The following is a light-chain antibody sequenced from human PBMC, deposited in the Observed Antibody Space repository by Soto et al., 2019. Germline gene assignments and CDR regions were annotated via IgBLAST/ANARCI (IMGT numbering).Light chain of an antibody. CDR1: SSDVGSYNL. Sequence: QSVLTQPASLSGSPGQSITISCTGTSSDVGSYNLVSWYQQHPGKAPKLMIYEGSKRPSGVSHRFSGSKSGNTASLTISGLQAEDEADYYCCSYAGSSTFAYVFGTGTKLTVL. CDR3: CSYAGSSTFAYV. CDR2: EGS. J-gene: IGLJ1*01. V-gene: IGLV2-23*03.